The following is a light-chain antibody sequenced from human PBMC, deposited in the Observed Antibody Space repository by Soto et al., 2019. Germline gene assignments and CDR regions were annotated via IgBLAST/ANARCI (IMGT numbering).Light chain of an antibody. V-gene: IGLV3-21*02. J-gene: IGLJ1*01. Sequence: SYELAQPPSVSVAPGQTATITCGGNNIAGKSVHWYQQKPGQAPVLVVYGDRDRPSGIPERFSSPNSGNTLTINKVEAGDEADYYCQVWDSNSDHYVFGAGTKVTAL. CDR2: GDR. CDR3: QVWDSNSDHYV. CDR1: NIAGKS.